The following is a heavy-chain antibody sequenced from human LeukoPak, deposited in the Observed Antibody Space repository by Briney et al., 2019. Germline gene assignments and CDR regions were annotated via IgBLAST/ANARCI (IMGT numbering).Heavy chain of an antibody. CDR1: GFTFSSYA. V-gene: IGHV3-23*01. D-gene: IGHD2-21*02. J-gene: IGHJ4*02. Sequence: GGSLRLSCAASGFTFSSYAMSWVRQAPGKGLEWVSTLSGSGASTYYADSVKGRFTISRDNSKNALYLQMNSLRAEDTAVYYCAKGIWAYCGGDCYCLDYWGQGTLVTVSS. CDR3: AKGIWAYCGGDCYCLDY. CDR2: LSGSGAST.